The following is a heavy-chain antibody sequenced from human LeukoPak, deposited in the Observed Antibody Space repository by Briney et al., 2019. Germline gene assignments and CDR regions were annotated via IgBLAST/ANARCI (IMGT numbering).Heavy chain of an antibody. Sequence: GRSLRLSCAASGFTFSSYGMHWVRQAPGEGLEWVAVISFDGSNKYYADSVKGRFTVSRDNSKNTLYLQMNSLRAEDTAVYYCAKDHHSYYDILTGLTRSYYYYGMDVWGQGTTVTVSS. D-gene: IGHD3-9*01. CDR3: AKDHHSYYDILTGLTRSYYYYGMDV. CDR1: GFTFSSYG. J-gene: IGHJ6*02. V-gene: IGHV3-30*18. CDR2: ISFDGSNK.